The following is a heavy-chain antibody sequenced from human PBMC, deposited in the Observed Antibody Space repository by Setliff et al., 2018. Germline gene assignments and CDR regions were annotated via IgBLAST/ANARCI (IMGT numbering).Heavy chain of an antibody. CDR1: GFSLNTTGEG. CDR2: VYWDGDQ. D-gene: IGHD6-6*01. Sequence: SGPTLVNPTQTLTLTCTFSGFSLNTTGEGVAWIRQPPGKALEWLALVYWDGDQRYSPSLNSRLSITKDSSKSQVFLTMTNMDPVDTATYYCALRRGNEWHLVRWFDPWGPGXXVTVSS. CDR3: ALRRGNEWHLVRWFDP. V-gene: IGHV2-5*02. J-gene: IGHJ5*02.